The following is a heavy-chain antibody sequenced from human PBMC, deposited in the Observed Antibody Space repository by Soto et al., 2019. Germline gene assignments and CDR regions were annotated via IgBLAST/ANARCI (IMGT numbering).Heavy chain of an antibody. J-gene: IGHJ3*01. D-gene: IGHD6-19*01. CDR2: LLHSGTT. CDR3: AYSSGWYRHDV. CDR1: GDSISSPKW. Sequence: QVHLQESGPGLVKPSGTLSLTCAVSGDSISSPKWWTWLRQPPGKGPEWIGDLLHSGTTNYNPSLKSRVILSVDKSQNQFSLSLTSVTAADTAIYFCAYSSGWYRHDVWGQGTSVTVSS. V-gene: IGHV4-4*02.